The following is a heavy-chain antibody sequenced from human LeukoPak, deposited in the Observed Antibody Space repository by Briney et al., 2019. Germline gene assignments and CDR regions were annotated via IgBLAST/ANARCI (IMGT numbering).Heavy chain of an antibody. Sequence: GESLKISCKGSGYSFADSWVAWVRQMPGKGLEWMANIYPGDSDTRYSPSFEGQVTISVDKSISTAYLQWSSLKASDTAKYYCARSPMGWGYGMDVWGQGTTVTVSS. J-gene: IGHJ6*02. CDR3: ARSPMGWGYGMDV. V-gene: IGHV5-51*01. D-gene: IGHD3-10*01. CDR1: GYSFADSW. CDR2: IYPGDSDT.